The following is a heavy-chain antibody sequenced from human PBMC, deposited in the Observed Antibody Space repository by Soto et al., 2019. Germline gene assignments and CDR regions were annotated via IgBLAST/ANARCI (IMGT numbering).Heavy chain of an antibody. Sequence: ASVKVSCKASGGTFSSYAISWVRQAPGQGLEWMGGIIPIFGTANYAQRFQGRVTITADKSTSTAYMELSSLRSEDTAVYYCAPTPCVFADSFDISGKATMVTASS. CDR2: IIPIFGTA. CDR3: APTPCVFADSFDI. CDR1: GGTFSSYA. J-gene: IGHJ3*02. D-gene: IGHD2-8*01. V-gene: IGHV1-69*06.